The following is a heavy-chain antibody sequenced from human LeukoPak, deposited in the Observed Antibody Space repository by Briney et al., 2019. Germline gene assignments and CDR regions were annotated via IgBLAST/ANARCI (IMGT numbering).Heavy chain of an antibody. CDR3: ARGGVGATRSIDY. J-gene: IGHJ4*02. CDR2: IIPIFGTA. V-gene: IGHV1-69*13. Sequence: SVKVSCKASGGTFSSYAISWVRQAPGQGLEWMGGIIPIFGTANYAQKFQGRVTITADESTSTAYMGLSSLRSEDTAVYYCARGGVGATRSIDYWGQGTLVTVSS. D-gene: IGHD1-26*01. CDR1: GGTFSSYA.